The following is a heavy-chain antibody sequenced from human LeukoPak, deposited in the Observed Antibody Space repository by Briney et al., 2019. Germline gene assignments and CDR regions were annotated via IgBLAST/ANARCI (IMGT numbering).Heavy chain of an antibody. D-gene: IGHD6-19*01. CDR2: ISVYNGDA. Sequence: ASVKVSCTASGYTFSTYAISWVRLAPGQGLEWMGWISVYNGDAKYPQKFQDRVTMSTDTSTGTAYMELRSLRSDDTAVYYCARYAQDTNGWYYFDYWGQGTLVTVSS. CDR3: ARYAQDTNGWYYFDY. J-gene: IGHJ4*02. CDR1: GYTFSTYA. V-gene: IGHV1-18*01.